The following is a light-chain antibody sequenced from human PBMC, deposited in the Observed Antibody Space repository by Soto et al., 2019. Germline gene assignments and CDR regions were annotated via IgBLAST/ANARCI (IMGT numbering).Light chain of an antibody. V-gene: IGKV1-39*01. CDR1: ETISTF. CDR2: AAS. J-gene: IGKJ5*01. Sequence: DIQLTQSPSSLSASVGDRVTMTCRASETISTFLNWYQHKPGKAPRLLISAASRLQSGGPPRFSGSGSGTEFTLTINSLRPEDFASYYCQQSYSSSPITFGPGTRLEIK. CDR3: QQSYSSSPIT.